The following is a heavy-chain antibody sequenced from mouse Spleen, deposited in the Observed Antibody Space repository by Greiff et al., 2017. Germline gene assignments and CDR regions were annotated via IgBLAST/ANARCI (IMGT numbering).Heavy chain of an antibody. D-gene: IGHD1-1*01. J-gene: IGHJ3*01. CDR1: GYSFTGYF. CDR2: INPYNGDT. CDR3: ARSEITTVVDPAWFAY. V-gene: IGHV1-20*01. Sequence: VQLKESGPELVKPGDSVKISCKASGYSFTGYFMNWVMQSHGKSLEWIGRINPYNGDTFYNQKFKGKATLTVDKSSSTAHMELRSLTSEDSAVYYCARSEITTVVDPAWFAYWGQGTLVTVSA.